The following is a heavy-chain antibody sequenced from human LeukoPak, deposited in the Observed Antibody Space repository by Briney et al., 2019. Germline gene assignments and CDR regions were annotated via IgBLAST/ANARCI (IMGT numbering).Heavy chain of an antibody. CDR1: GFTFSSYG. CDR3: AKDKNIVRATKGWYFDY. J-gene: IGHJ4*02. CDR2: IRYDGSNK. V-gene: IGHV3-30*02. Sequence: GSLRLSCAASGFTFSSYGMHWVRQAPGKGLVRVAFIRYDGSNKYYSVSVKGRFTISRDNSKNTLYLQMNSLRAEDTAVYYCAKDKNIVRATKGWYFDYWGQGTLVTVSS. D-gene: IGHD1-26*01.